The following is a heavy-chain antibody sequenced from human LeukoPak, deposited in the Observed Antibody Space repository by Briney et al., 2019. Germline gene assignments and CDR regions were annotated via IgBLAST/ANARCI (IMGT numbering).Heavy chain of an antibody. CDR1: GFTFSSYW. D-gene: IGHD5-18*01. V-gene: IGHV3-74*01. Sequence: GGSLRLSCAASGFTFSSYWMHWVRQAPGKGLVWVSRINSDGSSTSYADSVKGRFTISRDNAKNSLYLQMNSLRAEDTAVYYCARDPEVVGPGYSWVYGMDVWGQGTTVTVSS. CDR3: ARDPEVVGPGYSWVYGMDV. CDR2: INSDGSST. J-gene: IGHJ6*02.